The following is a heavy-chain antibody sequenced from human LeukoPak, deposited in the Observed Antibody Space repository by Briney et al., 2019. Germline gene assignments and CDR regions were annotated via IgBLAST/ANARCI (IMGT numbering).Heavy chain of an antibody. CDR3: AKAPMEDSWYIHFDY. D-gene: IGHD6-13*01. Sequence: GGSLRLSCAGSGFTFNNYPISWVRQTPGKGLEWVSAITGGADNTYYADSVKGRFTISRDNSKSTLYLQINSLRAEDTAIYYCAKAPMEDSWYIHFDYWGQGTLVTVSS. CDR2: ITGGADNT. CDR1: GFTFNNYP. J-gene: IGHJ4*02. V-gene: IGHV3-23*01.